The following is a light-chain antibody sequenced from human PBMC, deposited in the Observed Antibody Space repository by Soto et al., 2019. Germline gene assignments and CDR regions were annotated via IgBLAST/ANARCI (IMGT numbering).Light chain of an antibody. CDR1: QSVSSSY. Sequence: EIVLTQSPGTLSLSPGARATLSCRASQSVSSSYLAWYQHKPGQAPRLLMYGTSSRATGIPDRFSGSGSGTDFTLTISRLEPEDFAVYYCQQYDTSPETFGQGTKVEIQ. J-gene: IGKJ1*01. V-gene: IGKV3-20*01. CDR3: QQYDTSPET. CDR2: GTS.